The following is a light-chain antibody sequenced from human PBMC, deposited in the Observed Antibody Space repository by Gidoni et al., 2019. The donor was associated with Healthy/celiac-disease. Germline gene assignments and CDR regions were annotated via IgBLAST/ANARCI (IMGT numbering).Light chain of an antibody. CDR1: QDISNY. Sequence: DIQMTQSPSSLSASVGDIVTITCQASQDISNYLNCYQQKPGKAPKLMIYDASNLETGVPSRFSGSGSGTDFTFTISSLQPEDIATYYCQQYDNLPTFGQGTRLEIK. CDR2: DAS. V-gene: IGKV1-33*01. J-gene: IGKJ5*01. CDR3: QQYDNLPT.